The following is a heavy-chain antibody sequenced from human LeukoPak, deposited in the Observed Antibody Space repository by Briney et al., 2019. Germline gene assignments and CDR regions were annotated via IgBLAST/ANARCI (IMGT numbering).Heavy chain of an antibody. Sequence: PGGSLRLSCAASGFTFSNYEMNWVRQAPGKGLEWVSYISGSGNTIHYADSVKGRFTISRDNAKNSLYLQMNSLRAEDTAVYYCARIYGSGSYWGQGTLVTVSS. V-gene: IGHV3-48*03. D-gene: IGHD3-10*01. CDR2: ISGSGNTI. J-gene: IGHJ4*02. CDR1: GFTFSNYE. CDR3: ARIYGSGSY.